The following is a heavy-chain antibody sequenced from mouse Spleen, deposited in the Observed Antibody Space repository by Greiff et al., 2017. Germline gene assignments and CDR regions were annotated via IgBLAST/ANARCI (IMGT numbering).Heavy chain of an antibody. V-gene: IGHV1-39*01. J-gene: IGHJ1*03. CDR1: GYSFTDYN. Sequence: VQLQQSGPELVKPGASVKMSCKASGYSFTDYNMNWVKQSPGQSLEWIGVINPNYGTTSYNQKFKGKATLTVDQSSSTAYMQLNSLTSEDSAVYYCARRGSSSWYFDVWGTGTTVTVSS. D-gene: IGHD1-3*01. CDR3: ARRGSSSWYFDV. CDR2: INPNYGTT.